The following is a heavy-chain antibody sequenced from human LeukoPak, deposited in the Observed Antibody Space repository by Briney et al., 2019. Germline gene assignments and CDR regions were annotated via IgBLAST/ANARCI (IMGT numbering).Heavy chain of an antibody. V-gene: IGHV4-4*07. Sequence: PSETLSLTCTVSGGSISSYYWSWIRQPAGKGLEWIGRIYTSGSTNYNPSLKSRVTISVDTSKNQFSLKLSSVTAADTAVYYCARAYDSSGYHPTDFDYWGQGTLVIVSS. J-gene: IGHJ4*02. CDR2: IYTSGST. CDR3: ARAYDSSGYHPTDFDY. D-gene: IGHD3-22*01. CDR1: GGSISSYY.